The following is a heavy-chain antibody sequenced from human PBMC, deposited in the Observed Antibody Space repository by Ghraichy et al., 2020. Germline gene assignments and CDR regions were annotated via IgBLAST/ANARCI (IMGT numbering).Heavy chain of an antibody. D-gene: IGHD2-2*01. J-gene: IGHJ4*02. CDR1: GLTFSNYW. CDR2: IDQKGSEK. Sequence: GESLNISCAVSGLTFSNYWMSWVRQAPGKGLEWVANIDQKGSEKYYMASVEGRFTISRDNAQNSLYLQMNSLRAEDTAVYYCARDPPTGVPAAIGFDYWGQGTLVTVSS. CDR3: ARDPPTGVPAAIGFDY. V-gene: IGHV3-7*03.